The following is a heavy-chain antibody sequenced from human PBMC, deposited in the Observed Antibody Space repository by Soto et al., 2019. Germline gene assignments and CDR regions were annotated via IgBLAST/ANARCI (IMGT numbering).Heavy chain of an antibody. CDR1: GFTFSNAW. CDR2: IKSKTDGGTT. D-gene: IGHD2-2*01. Sequence: NPGGSLRLSCAASGFTFSNAWMSWVRQAPGKGLEWVGRIKSKTDGGTTDYAAPVKGRFTISRDDSKNTLYLQMNSLKTEDTAVYYCTTVWPPIYCSSTSCWDGMDVWGQGTTVTVSS. CDR3: TTVWPPIYCSSTSCWDGMDV. J-gene: IGHJ6*02. V-gene: IGHV3-15*01.